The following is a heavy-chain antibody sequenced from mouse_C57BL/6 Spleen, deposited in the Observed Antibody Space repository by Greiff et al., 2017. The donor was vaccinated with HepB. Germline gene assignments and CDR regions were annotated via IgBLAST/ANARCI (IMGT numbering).Heavy chain of an antibody. CDR3: ARTAQAPLAY. J-gene: IGHJ3*01. Sequence: QVQLQQSGAELEKPGASVKLSCKASGYTFTSYWMQWVKQRPGQGLEWIGEIDPSDSYTNYNQKFKGKATLTVDTSSSTAYMQLSSLTSEDSAVYYCARTAQAPLAYWGQGTLVTVSA. CDR2: IDPSDSYT. D-gene: IGHD3-2*02. V-gene: IGHV1-50*01. CDR1: GYTFTSYW.